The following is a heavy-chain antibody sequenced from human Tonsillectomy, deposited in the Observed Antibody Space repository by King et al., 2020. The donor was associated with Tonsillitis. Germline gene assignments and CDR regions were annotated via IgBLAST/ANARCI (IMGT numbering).Heavy chain of an antibody. D-gene: IGHD2-15*01. V-gene: IGHV2-5*01. Sequence: TLKESGPTLVKPTQTLTLTCTFSGFSLSTSEMGVGWIRQPPGKALEWLALIYWNDDKRYSPSLKSRLTITKDTSKNQVVLTMTNMDPVDTATYYCAHRRGLTHYYYSGMDVWGQGTTVTVSS. CDR2: IYWNDDK. J-gene: IGHJ6*02. CDR1: GFSLSTSEMG. CDR3: AHRRGLTHYYYSGMDV.